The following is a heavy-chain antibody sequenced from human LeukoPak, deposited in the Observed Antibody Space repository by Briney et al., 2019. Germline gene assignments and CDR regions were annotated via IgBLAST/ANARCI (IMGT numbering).Heavy chain of an antibody. Sequence: GGSLRLSCAASGFTSSSYGMHWVRQAPGKGLEWVAVISYDGGHKYYADSVKGRFTIPRDNSKNTLYLQMNSLRAEDTAVYYCAKGQRRHVDIVATTPFDYWGQGTLVTVSS. CDR1: GFTSSSYG. D-gene: IGHD5-12*01. CDR2: ISYDGGHK. V-gene: IGHV3-30*18. J-gene: IGHJ4*02. CDR3: AKGQRRHVDIVATTPFDY.